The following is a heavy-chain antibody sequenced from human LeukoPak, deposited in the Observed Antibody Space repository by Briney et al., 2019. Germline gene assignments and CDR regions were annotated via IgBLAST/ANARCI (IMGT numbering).Heavy chain of an antibody. CDR2: ISGSGGST. CDR3: AKEGQQLTYYFDY. CDR1: GFTFSSYA. D-gene: IGHD6-13*01. V-gene: IGHV3-23*01. Sequence: GGSLRLSCAASGFTFSSYAMSWVRQAPGKGLEWVSAISGSGGSTYYADSVKGRFTISRDNSKNTLHLQMNSLRAEDAAVYYCAKEGQQLTYYFDYWGQGTLVTVSS. J-gene: IGHJ4*02.